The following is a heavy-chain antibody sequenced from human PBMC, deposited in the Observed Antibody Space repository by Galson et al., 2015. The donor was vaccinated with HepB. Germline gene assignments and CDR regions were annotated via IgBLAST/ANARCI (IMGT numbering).Heavy chain of an antibody. J-gene: IGHJ6*02. CDR3: AYGVDV. CDR1: GDSVSSNSAV. CDR2: TYYRSRWYS. V-gene: IGHV6-1*01. Sequence: CAISGDSVSSNSAVWNWIRQSPSRGLEWLGRTYYRSRWYSDYAVSVKSRISINADTSKNRVSLQLNSVTPDDTAVYYCAYGVDVWGQGTRVTVS.